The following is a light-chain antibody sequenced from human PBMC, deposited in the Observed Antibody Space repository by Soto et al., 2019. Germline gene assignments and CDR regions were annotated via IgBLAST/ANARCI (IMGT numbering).Light chain of an antibody. J-gene: IGLJ3*02. Sequence: QSVLAQPPAASGTPGQRVTISCSGSSSNIGRNTVNWYQQLPGTAPKLLIYNNNIRPSGVPDRFSGSKSGTSASLAITGLQAEDEADYFCQSHDNTLITSWVFGGGTKLTVL. CDR2: NNN. CDR3: QSHDNTLITSWV. CDR1: SSNIGRNT. V-gene: IGLV1-44*01.